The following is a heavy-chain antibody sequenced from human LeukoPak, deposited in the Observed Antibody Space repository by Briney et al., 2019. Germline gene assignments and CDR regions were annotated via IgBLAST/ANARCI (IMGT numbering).Heavy chain of an antibody. V-gene: IGHV3-33*01. Sequence: PGGSLRLSCAASGFTFRTYGMHWVRQAPGKGLEWVAVIWYDGSNIYYADSVKGRFTISRDNSKNTLYLQMDSLRAEDTAIYYCASDHGAYWGQGTLVTVSS. CDR3: ASDHGAY. CDR1: GFTFRTYG. D-gene: IGHD1-26*01. CDR2: IWYDGSNI. J-gene: IGHJ4*02.